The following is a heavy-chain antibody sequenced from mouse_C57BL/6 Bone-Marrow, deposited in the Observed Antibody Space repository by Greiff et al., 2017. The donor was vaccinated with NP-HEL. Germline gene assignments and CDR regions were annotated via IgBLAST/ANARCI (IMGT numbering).Heavy chain of an antibody. CDR1: GYTFTSYW. D-gene: IGHD2-4*01. Sequence: QVQLQQPGAELVKPGASVKMSCKASGYTFTSYWITWVKQRPGQGLEWIGDIYPGSGSTNYNEKFKSKATLTVDTSSSTAYMQLSSLTSEDTAVYYCARRVYDYVALGYAMDYWGQGTSVTVSS. CDR2: IYPGSGST. V-gene: IGHV1-55*01. CDR3: ARRVYDYVALGYAMDY. J-gene: IGHJ4*01.